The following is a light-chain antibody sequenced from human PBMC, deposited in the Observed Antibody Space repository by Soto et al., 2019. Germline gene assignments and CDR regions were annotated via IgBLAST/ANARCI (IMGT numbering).Light chain of an antibody. J-gene: IGLJ2*01. CDR3: SSYTSSSTGV. V-gene: IGLV2-14*01. CDR1: SSDVGGYNY. CDR2: DVS. Sequence: QSVLTQPASVSGSPGQSITISCTGTSSDVGGYNYVSWYQQHPGKAPKLMIYDVSNRPSGVSNRFSGSKSGNTASLTISGLQAEDEADYYCSSYTSSSTGVSGGGTQLTVL.